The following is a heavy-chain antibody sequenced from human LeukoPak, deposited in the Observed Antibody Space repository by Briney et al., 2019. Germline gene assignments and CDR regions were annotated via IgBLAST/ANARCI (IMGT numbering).Heavy chain of an antibody. V-gene: IGHV4-59*12. J-gene: IGHJ3*02. Sequence: SETLSLTCTVSGGSISSYYWSWIRQPPGKGLEWIGYIYYSGSTSYNPSLKSRVTISVDKSKNQFSLKLSSVTAADTAVYYCARSGTYTAFDIWGQGTMVTVSS. CDR3: ARSGTYTAFDI. D-gene: IGHD3-16*01. CDR2: IYYSGST. CDR1: GGSISSYY.